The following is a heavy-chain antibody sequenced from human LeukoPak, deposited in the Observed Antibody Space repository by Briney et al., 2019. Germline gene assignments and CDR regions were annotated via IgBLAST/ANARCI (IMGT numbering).Heavy chain of an antibody. CDR1: GFTFSSYE. V-gene: IGHV3-48*03. Sequence: GGSLRLSCAASGFTFSSYEMNWVRQAPGKGLEWVSYISSSGSTIYYADSVRGRFTISRDNAKNSLYLQMNSLRAEDTAVYYCAREVSGYDFGYWGQGTLVTVS. CDR3: AREVSGYDFGY. J-gene: IGHJ4*02. CDR2: ISSSGSTI. D-gene: IGHD5-12*01.